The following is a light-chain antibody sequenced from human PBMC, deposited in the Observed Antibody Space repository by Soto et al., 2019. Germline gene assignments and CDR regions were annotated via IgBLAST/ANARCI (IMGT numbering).Light chain of an antibody. CDR3: QRYNSYSYT. V-gene: IGKV1-5*03. Sequence: DIQMTQSPSTLSASVADRVTITCRASQSISSWLAWYQQKPGKAPKLLIYKASSLESGVPSRFSGSGSGTEFTLTISSLQPDDFATYYCQRYNSYSYTFGQGTKLEIK. J-gene: IGKJ2*01. CDR2: KAS. CDR1: QSISSW.